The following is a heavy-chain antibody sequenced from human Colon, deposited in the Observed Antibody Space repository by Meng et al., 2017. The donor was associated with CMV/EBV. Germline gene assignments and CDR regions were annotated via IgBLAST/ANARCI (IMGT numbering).Heavy chain of an antibody. Sequence: AESLRLSCATSGFTFVDYSMTWVRQSPGKGLEWVSGINWNGAYTGYADSVRGRFTIYRDDASSSLHLQMNSLTADDTALYYCARGPYARDTWAGFDHWGQGSLVTVSS. CDR3: ARGPYARDTWAGFDH. D-gene: IGHD2-8*01. CDR1: GFTFVDYS. J-gene: IGHJ4*02. V-gene: IGHV3-20*04. CDR2: INWNGAYT.